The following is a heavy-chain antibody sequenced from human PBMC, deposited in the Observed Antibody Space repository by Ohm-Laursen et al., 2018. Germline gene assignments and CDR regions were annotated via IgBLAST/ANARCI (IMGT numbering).Heavy chain of an antibody. V-gene: IGHV3-66*01. D-gene: IGHD1-26*01. CDR2: IDSGGST. J-gene: IGHJ4*02. Sequence: GSLRLSCTASGFTFSSYAMSWVRQAPGKELEWVSVIDSGGSTYYADSVKGRFTISRDNSKNTLYLQMNSLRAEDTAVYYCARITVGAIFGRVEPDYWGQGTLVTVSS. CDR1: GFTFSSYA. CDR3: ARITVGAIFGRVEPDY.